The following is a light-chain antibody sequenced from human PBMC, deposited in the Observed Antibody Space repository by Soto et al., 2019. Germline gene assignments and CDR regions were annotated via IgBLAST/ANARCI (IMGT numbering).Light chain of an antibody. CDR2: GGS. CDR1: QALLRSNGYNY. V-gene: IGKV2-28*01. CDR3: MQTVQTPIT. J-gene: IGKJ5*01. Sequence: HSLTVPPGKPASISCRSSQALLRSNGYNYFNWYLQRPGQSPHLLIYGGSNVAPGVPDRFSGSGSGTDFTLRISRVEADDVGVYYCMQTVQTPITFGQGTRLEIK.